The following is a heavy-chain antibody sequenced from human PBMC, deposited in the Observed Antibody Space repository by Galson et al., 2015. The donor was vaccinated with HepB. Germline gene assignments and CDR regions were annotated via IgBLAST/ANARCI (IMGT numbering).Heavy chain of an antibody. J-gene: IGHJ4*02. D-gene: IGHD1-26*01. Sequence: SLRLSCAASGFAFTSYWMSWVRQAPGKGLEWVANIKEDGSEKHYVDSVKGRFTISRDNAENSLFLQMNNLRVEDTALYYCARDRPLGSYDYWGQGTRVTVSA. CDR1: GFAFTSYW. CDR3: ARDRPLGSYDY. V-gene: IGHV3-7*03. CDR2: IKEDGSEK.